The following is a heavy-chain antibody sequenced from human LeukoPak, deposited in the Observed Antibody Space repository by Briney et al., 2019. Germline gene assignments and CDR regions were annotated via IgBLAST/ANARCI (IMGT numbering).Heavy chain of an antibody. CDR3: AKDAIVRDYSNSDY. CDR1: GYTFTNYY. V-gene: IGHV1-2*02. J-gene: IGHJ4*02. Sequence: ASLKVSCKASGYTFTNYYIHWVRQAPGQGLEWMGWINPNSGGTNYAQKFQGRVTMTRDTSISTAYMELSRLTSDDTAVYYCAKDAIVRDYSNSDYWGQGTLVTVSS. D-gene: IGHD4-11*01. CDR2: INPNSGGT.